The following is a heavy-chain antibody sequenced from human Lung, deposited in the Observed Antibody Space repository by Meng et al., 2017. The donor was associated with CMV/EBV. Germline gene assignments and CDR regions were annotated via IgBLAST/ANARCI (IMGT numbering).Heavy chain of an antibody. V-gene: IGHV1-2*02. CDR2: IQPSSGYT. CDR3: ARDHDWGADY. J-gene: IGHJ4*02. D-gene: IGHD3-16*01. CDR1: GYFFNDHF. Sequence: SVKVSCKASGYFFNDHFMHWVRQAPGQGLEWMGWIQPSSGYTNYAQNFQGRVTMTSDSSIATAYMELTRLTSDDTAVYYCARDHDWGADYWGQGTLVTVSS.